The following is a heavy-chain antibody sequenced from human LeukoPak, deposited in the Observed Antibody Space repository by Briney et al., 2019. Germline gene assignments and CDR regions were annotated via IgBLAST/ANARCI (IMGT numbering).Heavy chain of an antibody. J-gene: IGHJ4*02. V-gene: IGHV4-59*02. D-gene: IGHD5-24*01. CDR3: ARWRWLQPPPGFDY. Sequence: GSLRLSCAASGFTVSSNYMSWIRQPPGKGLEWIGYIYYSGSTNYNPSLKSRVTISVDTSKNQFSLKLSSVTAADTAVYYCARWRWLQPPPGFDYWGQGTLVTVSS. CDR1: GFTVSSNY. CDR2: IYYSGST.